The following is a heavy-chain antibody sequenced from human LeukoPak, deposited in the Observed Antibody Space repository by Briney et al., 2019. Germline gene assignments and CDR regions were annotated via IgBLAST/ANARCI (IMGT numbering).Heavy chain of an antibody. D-gene: IGHD6-19*01. V-gene: IGHV3-23*01. J-gene: IGHJ1*01. Sequence: PGGSLRLSCTVSGFTLSSYEMSWIRQAPGKGLEWVSSIDYDGGNGHYADSVKGRFTISRDNSNNTLFLHLNSLRGEDTAVYYCTRNSGWYGLSWGQGTLVTVSS. CDR3: TRNSGWYGLS. CDR1: GFTLSSYE. CDR2: IDYDGGNG.